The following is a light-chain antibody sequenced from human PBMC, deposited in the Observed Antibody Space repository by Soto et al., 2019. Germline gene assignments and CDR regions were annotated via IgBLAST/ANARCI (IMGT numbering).Light chain of an antibody. CDR2: DVR. Sequence: QSALTQPASVSGSPGQSITISCTGTSSDVGGHNFVSWYQQHPGRAPKLMIYDVRNRPSGVSNRFSGSKSANTASLTISGLKAEDEAVYYCSSYSSSGTLVFGGGPKVTVL. CDR1: SSDVGGHNF. J-gene: IGLJ2*01. V-gene: IGLV2-14*01. CDR3: SSYSSSGTLV.